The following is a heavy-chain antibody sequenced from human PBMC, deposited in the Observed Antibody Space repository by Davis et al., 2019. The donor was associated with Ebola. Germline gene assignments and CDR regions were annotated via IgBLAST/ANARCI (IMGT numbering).Heavy chain of an antibody. V-gene: IGHV1-8*01. CDR1: GYTFTSYD. CDR3: ARGRGTIFGVVIGPYYYGMDV. D-gene: IGHD3-3*01. Sequence: ASVKVSCKASGYTFTSYDINWVRQATGQGLEWMGWMNPNSGNTGYAQKFQGRVTMTRNTSISTAYMELSSLRSEDTAVYYCARGRGTIFGVVIGPYYYGMDVWGKGTTVTVSS. CDR2: MNPNSGNT. J-gene: IGHJ6*04.